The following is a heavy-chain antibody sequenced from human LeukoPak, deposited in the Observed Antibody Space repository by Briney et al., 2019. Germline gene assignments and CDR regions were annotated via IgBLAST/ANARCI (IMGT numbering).Heavy chain of an antibody. CDR2: INSDGSST. CDR3: AREPPYYYDSSGYLDY. V-gene: IGHV3-74*01. CDR1: GFTFSSYA. Sequence: GGSLRLSCAASGFTFSSYAMHWVRQAPGKGLVWVSRINSDGSSTSYADSVKGRFTISRDNAKNTLYLQMNSLRAEDTAVYYCAREPPYYYDSSGYLDYWGQGTLVTVSS. D-gene: IGHD3-22*01. J-gene: IGHJ4*02.